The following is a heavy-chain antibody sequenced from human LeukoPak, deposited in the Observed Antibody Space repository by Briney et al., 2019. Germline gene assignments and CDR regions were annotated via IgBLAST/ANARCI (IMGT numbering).Heavy chain of an antibody. D-gene: IGHD6-13*01. J-gene: IGHJ3*02. V-gene: IGHV4-4*07. CDR3: ARASSWRAFDI. Sequence: PSETLSLTCTVSGGSISSFYWSWIRQPAGKGLEWIGRIYSTGSTNYNPSLKSRVTMSADTSKNQFSLKVRSVTAADTAVYYCARASSWRAFDIWGQGTMVTVSS. CDR2: IYSTGST. CDR1: GGSISSFY.